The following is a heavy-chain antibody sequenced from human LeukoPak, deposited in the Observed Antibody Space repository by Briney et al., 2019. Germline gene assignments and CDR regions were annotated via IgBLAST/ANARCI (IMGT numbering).Heavy chain of an antibody. CDR1: GGSISSGGYY. Sequence: PSQTLSLTCTVSGGSISSGGYYWSWIRQHPGKGLEWIGYIYYSGSTYYNPSLKSRVTISVDTSKNQFSLKLSPVTAADTAVYYCARRLLSSGYIDAFDIWGQGTMVTVSS. J-gene: IGHJ3*02. V-gene: IGHV4-31*03. CDR2: IYYSGST. D-gene: IGHD3-22*01. CDR3: ARRLLSSGYIDAFDI.